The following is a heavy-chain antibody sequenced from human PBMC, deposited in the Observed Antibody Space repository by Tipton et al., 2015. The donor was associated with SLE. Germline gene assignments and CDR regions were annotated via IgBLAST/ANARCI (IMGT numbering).Heavy chain of an antibody. CDR1: GYTFTSYY. D-gene: IGHD3-3*02. J-gene: IGHJ6*02. CDR2: INPSGGST. V-gene: IGHV1-46*01. CDR3: ARDRRIRNGMDV. Sequence: QVQLVQSGAEVKKPGASVKVSCKASGYTFTSYYMHWVRQAPGQGLEWMGIINPSGGSTSYAQKFQGRVSMTRDTSTSTVYMELSSLRSEDTAVYYCARDRRIRNGMDVWGQGTTVTVSS.